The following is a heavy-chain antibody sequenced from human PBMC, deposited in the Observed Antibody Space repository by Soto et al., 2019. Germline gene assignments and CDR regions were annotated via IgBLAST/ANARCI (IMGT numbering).Heavy chain of an antibody. V-gene: IGHV3-33*01. CDR3: ARAYYDFWSGYYHGMDV. Sequence: PGGSLRLSCAASGFTFSSYGMHWVRQAPGKGLEWVAVIWYDGSNKYYADSVKGRFTISRDNSKNTLYLQMNSLRAEDTAVYYCARAYYDFWSGYYHGMDVWGQGTTVTVSS. J-gene: IGHJ6*02. D-gene: IGHD3-3*01. CDR2: IWYDGSNK. CDR1: GFTFSSYG.